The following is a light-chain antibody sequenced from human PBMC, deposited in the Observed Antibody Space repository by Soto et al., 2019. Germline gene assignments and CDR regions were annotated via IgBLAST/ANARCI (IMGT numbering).Light chain of an antibody. V-gene: IGKV3-20*01. Sequence: EIVLTQSPGTLSLSPGERATLSCRASQSVSSSYLAWYQQKPGQATRLLIYGASSRATGIPDRFSGSVSGTDFTLTISRLEPEDFAMYYCQQYGSSPLTFGPGTKVDIK. CDR3: QQYGSSPLT. J-gene: IGKJ3*01. CDR1: QSVSSSY. CDR2: GAS.